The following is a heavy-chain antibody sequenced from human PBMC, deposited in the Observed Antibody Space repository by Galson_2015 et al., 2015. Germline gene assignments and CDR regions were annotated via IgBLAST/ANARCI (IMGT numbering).Heavy chain of an antibody. D-gene: IGHD3-10*01. V-gene: IGHV1-69*13. J-gene: IGHJ6*03. CDR3: ARDAFWFRETPTTYYYYMDV. CDR1: GGTFSNHA. Sequence: SVKVSCKASGGTFSNHAISWVRQAPGQGLEWMGGIIPIFGTASYAQNFQGRVTITADESTSTAYMEVSSLRSEDTAVYYCARDAFWFRETPTTYYYYMDVWGKGTTVTVSS. CDR2: IIPIFGTA.